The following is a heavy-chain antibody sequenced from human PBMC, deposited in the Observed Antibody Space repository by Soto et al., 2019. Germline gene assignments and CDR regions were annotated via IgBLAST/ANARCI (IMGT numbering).Heavy chain of an antibody. CDR3: AKGGRGSSSDY. J-gene: IGHJ4*02. CDR1: GFTFSSYA. D-gene: IGHD6-6*01. V-gene: IGHV3-23*01. CDR2: VGGST. Sequence: EVQLLESGGGLVQPGGSLRLSCAASGFTFSSYAMSWVRQAPGKGLEWVSTVGGSTYYADSVTGRFTISRDNSKNTLYLQMNSLRAEDTAVYYCAKGGRGSSSDYWGQGTLVTVSS.